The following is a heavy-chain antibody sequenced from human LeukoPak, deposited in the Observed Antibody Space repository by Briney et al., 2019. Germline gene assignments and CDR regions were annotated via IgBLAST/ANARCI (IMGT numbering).Heavy chain of an antibody. J-gene: IGHJ4*02. CDR3: AKGFLRLGELSPFDY. Sequence: PGGSLRLSCAASGFTFSSYAMSWVRQAPGKGLEWVSAISGSGGSTYYADSVKGRFTISRDNSKNTLYLQMNSLRAEDTAVYYCAKGFLRLGELSPFDYWGQGTLVTVSS. CDR1: GFTFSSYA. V-gene: IGHV3-23*01. D-gene: IGHD3-16*02. CDR2: ISGSGGST.